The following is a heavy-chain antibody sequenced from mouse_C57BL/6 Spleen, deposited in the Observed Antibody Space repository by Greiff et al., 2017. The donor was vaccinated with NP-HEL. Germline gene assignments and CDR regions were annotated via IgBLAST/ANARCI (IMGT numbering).Heavy chain of an antibody. J-gene: IGHJ4*01. Sequence: EVKLVESGEGLVKPGGSLKLSCAASGFTFSSYAMSWVRQTPEKRLEWVAYISSGGDYIYYADTVKGRFTISRDNARNTLYLQMSSLKSEDTAMYYCTRVPLDGYYGYYAMDYWGQGTSVTVSS. D-gene: IGHD2-3*01. CDR3: TRVPLDGYYGYYAMDY. CDR2: ISSGGDYI. CDR1: GFTFSSYA. V-gene: IGHV5-9-1*02.